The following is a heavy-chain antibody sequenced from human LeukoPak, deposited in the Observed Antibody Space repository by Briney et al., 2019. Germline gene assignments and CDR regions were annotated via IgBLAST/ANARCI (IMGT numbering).Heavy chain of an antibody. V-gene: IGHV1-69*04. Sequence: SVKVSCKASRGTFSSYTISWVRQAPGQGLEWMGRIIPILGIANYAQKFQGRVTITADKSTSTAYMELSSLRSEDTAVYYCAREGPYSSGWYGDYYYYMDVWGKGTTVTVSS. J-gene: IGHJ6*03. D-gene: IGHD6-19*01. CDR2: IIPILGIA. CDR3: AREGPYSSGWYGDYYYYMDV. CDR1: RGTFSSYT.